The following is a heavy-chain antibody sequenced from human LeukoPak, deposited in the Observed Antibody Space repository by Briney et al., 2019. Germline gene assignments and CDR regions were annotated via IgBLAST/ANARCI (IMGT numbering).Heavy chain of an antibody. V-gene: IGHV1-69*05. Sequence: GASVKVSCKASGGTFSSYAISWVRQAPGQGLEWMGGIIPIFGTANYAQKFQGRVTITTDESTSTAYMELSSLRSEDTAVYYCASWRELLSSYEDYWGQGTLVTVSS. CDR3: ASWRELLSSYEDY. J-gene: IGHJ4*02. CDR1: GGTFSSYA. CDR2: IIPIFGTA. D-gene: IGHD1-26*01.